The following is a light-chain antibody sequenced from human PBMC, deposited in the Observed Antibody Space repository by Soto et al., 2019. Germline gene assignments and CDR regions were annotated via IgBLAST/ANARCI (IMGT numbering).Light chain of an antibody. CDR2: GAS. Sequence: IQMTQSPSSLSASVGDRVSITCRASQSIGTHLNWYLQKPGRAPKLLIYGASNLQSGVPSRFSGSGSGTGFTLTSSSLQPEDFATYYCQQSYNTPNFGQGTRLDNK. CDR3: QQSYNTPN. J-gene: IGKJ5*01. V-gene: IGKV1-39*01. CDR1: QSIGTH.